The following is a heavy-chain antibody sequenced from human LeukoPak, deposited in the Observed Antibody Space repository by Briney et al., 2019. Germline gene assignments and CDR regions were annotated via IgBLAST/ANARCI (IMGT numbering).Heavy chain of an antibody. D-gene: IGHD4-17*01. CDR1: GFTFSSYA. Sequence: PGGSLRLSCAASGFTFSSYAMHWVRQAPGKGLEWVAAISNDENNKYYADSVKGRFAISRDNSKNTLYLQMNSLRAEDTAVYYCARFDYADYLAFDYWGQGTLVTVSS. CDR3: ARFDYADYLAFDY. V-gene: IGHV3-30*09. J-gene: IGHJ4*02. CDR2: ISNDENNK.